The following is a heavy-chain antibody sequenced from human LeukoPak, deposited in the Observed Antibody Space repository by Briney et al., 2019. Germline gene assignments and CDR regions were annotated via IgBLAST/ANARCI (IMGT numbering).Heavy chain of an antibody. CDR3: AKNYYYGSGIEGLELCYFDS. V-gene: IGHV3-9*01. Sequence: GGSLRLSCAASGFTFDDYAMHWVRQAPGKGLEWVSGISWNSGSIGYADSVKGRFTISRDNSKNSLYLQMNSLRAEDTAVYYCAKNYYYGSGIEGLELCYFDSWGQGTLVTVSS. CDR2: ISWNSGSI. J-gene: IGHJ4*02. D-gene: IGHD3-10*01. CDR1: GFTFDDYA.